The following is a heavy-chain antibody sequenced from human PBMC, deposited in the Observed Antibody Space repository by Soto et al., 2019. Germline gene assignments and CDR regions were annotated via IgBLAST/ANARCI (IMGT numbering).Heavy chain of an antibody. V-gene: IGHV1-18*04. Sequence: ASVKVSCKASGYTFTSYGISWVRQAPGQGLEWMGWISAYNGNTNYAQKLQGRVTMTTDTSTSTAYMELRSLRSDDTAVYYCATDIYYDSSGYSTFDYWGQGTLVTVYS. CDR3: ATDIYYDSSGYSTFDY. D-gene: IGHD3-22*01. CDR2: ISAYNGNT. CDR1: GYTFTSYG. J-gene: IGHJ4*02.